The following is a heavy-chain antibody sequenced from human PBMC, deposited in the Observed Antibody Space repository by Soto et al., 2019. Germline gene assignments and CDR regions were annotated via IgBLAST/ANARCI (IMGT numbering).Heavy chain of an antibody. J-gene: IGHJ3*02. CDR1: GGSFSGYY. V-gene: IGHV4-34*01. CDR3: ARGGAYCSSTSGYDSRAFDI. CDR2: INHSGST. Sequence: QVQLQQWGAGLLKPSETLSLTCAVYGGSFSGYYWSWIRQPPGKGLEWIGEINHSGSTNYNPSLKSRVTISVDTSKNQLSLKLSSVTAADTAVYYCARGGAYCSSTSGYDSRAFDIWGQGTMVTVSS. D-gene: IGHD2-2*01.